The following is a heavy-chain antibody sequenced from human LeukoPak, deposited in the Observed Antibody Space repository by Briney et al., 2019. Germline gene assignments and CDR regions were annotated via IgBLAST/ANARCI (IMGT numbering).Heavy chain of an antibody. J-gene: IGHJ4*02. CDR2: IYTSGST. D-gene: IGHD2-2*01. CDR1: GGSISSYY. Sequence: SETLSLTCTVSGGSISSYYWSWIRQPAGKGLEWIGRIYTSGSTNYNPSLKSRVTISVDTSKNQFSLKLSSVTAADTAVYYCARDSAYCSSTSCYRTFDYWGQGTLVTVSS. CDR3: ARDSAYCSSTSCYRTFDY. V-gene: IGHV4-4*07.